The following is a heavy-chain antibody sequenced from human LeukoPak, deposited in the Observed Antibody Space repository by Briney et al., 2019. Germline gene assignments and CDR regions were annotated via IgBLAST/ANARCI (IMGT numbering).Heavy chain of an antibody. CDR2: INHSGST. CDR3: ARGGIPDY. Sequence: SETLSLTCAVYGGSFSGCYWSWIRQPPGKGLEWIGEINHSGSTNYNPSLKSRVTISVDTSKNQFSLKLSSVTAADTAVYYYARGGIPDYWGQGILVTVSS. V-gene: IGHV4-34*01. CDR1: GGSFSGCY. D-gene: IGHD2-21*01. J-gene: IGHJ4*02.